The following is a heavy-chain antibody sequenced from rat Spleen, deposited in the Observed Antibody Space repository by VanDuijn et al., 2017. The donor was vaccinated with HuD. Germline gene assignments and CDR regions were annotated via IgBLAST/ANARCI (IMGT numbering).Heavy chain of an antibody. CDR2: IIYDGSST. V-gene: IGHV5S10*01. CDR3: TTLTDGTYYPYFDY. Sequence: EVQLVESGGGLVQPGNSLKLSCAASGFTFSDYAMAWVRQSPKKGLEWVATIIYDGSSTYYRDSVKGRFTISRDNAKTTLYLQMDSLRSADTATYYCTTLTDGTYYPYFDYWGQGVMVTVSS. J-gene: IGHJ2*01. D-gene: IGHD1-12*02. CDR1: GFTFSDYA.